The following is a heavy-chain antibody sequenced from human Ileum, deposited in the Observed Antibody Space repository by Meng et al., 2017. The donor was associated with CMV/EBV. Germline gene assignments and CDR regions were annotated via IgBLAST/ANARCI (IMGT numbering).Heavy chain of an antibody. CDR2: IYTSGSS. D-gene: IGHD7-27*01. Sequence: GELQESGPGLVKPSGPLVLTCPVSGGSMGSYYWGWIRQPAGKGLEWIGRIYTSGSSNYNSSLKRRVTMSVDTSKNQFSMKLNSVTAADTAVYYCAREGPTDWGRALDYWGQGTLVTVSS. V-gene: IGHV4-4*07. J-gene: IGHJ4*02. CDR1: GGSMGSYY. CDR3: AREGPTDWGRALDY.